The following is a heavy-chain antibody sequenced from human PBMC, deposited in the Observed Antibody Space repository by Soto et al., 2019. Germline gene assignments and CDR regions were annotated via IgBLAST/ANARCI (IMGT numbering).Heavy chain of an antibody. V-gene: IGHV3-33*01. CDR2: IWYDGSNK. Sequence: GGSLRLSCAASGFTFSSYGMHWVRLAPGKGLEWVAVIWYDGSNKYYADSVKGRFTISRDNSKNTLYLQMNSLRAEDTAVYYCARERGYCTNGVCYRDYYYYGMDVWGQGTTVTVSS. D-gene: IGHD2-8*01. J-gene: IGHJ6*02. CDR1: GFTFSSYG. CDR3: ARERGYCTNGVCYRDYYYYGMDV.